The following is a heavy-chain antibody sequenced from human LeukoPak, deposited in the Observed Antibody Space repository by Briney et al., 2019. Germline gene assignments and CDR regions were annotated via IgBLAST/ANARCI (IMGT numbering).Heavy chain of an antibody. CDR2: ISYDGSNK. CDR1: GFTFSSYA. V-gene: IGHV3-30*04. CDR3: ARGGVGY. J-gene: IGHJ4*02. D-gene: IGHD1-26*01. Sequence: PGGSLRFSCAASGFTFSSYAMHWVRQAPGKGLEWVAVISYDGSNKYYADSVKGRFTISRDNSKNTLYLQMNSLRAEDTAVYYCARGGVGYWGQGTLVTVSS.